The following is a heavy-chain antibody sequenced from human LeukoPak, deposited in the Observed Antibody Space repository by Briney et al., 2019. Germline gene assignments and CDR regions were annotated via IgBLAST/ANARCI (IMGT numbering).Heavy chain of an antibody. Sequence: PGGSLRLSCAASGFTFDDYAMHWVRQAPGKGLEWVSGISWNSGSIGYADSVKGRFTISRDNAKNSLYLQMNSLRAEDTAVYYCARVSIAVAASDAFDIWGQGTMVTVSS. J-gene: IGHJ3*02. CDR2: ISWNSGSI. D-gene: IGHD6-19*01. CDR3: ARVSIAVAASDAFDI. CDR1: GFTFDDYA. V-gene: IGHV3-9*01.